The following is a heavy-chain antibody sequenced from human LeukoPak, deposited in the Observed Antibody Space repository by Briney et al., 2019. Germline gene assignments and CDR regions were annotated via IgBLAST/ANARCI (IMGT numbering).Heavy chain of an antibody. CDR1: GGSLSSYY. Sequence: PSETLSLTCSVSGGSLSSYYWSWIRQPPGKGLEWIGYIYYSGSTNYNPSLKSRVSISVDTSKNQFSLKLSSVTAADTAVYYCARDDPRRDGYNYAFDIWGQGTMVTVSS. CDR3: ARDDPRRDGYNYAFDI. J-gene: IGHJ3*02. V-gene: IGHV4-59*01. D-gene: IGHD5-24*01. CDR2: IYYSGST.